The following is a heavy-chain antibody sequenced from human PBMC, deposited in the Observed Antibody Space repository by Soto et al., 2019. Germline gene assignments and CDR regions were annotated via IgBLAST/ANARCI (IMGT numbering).Heavy chain of an antibody. CDR3: ARSDFWGYMTAMDV. Sequence: EVQLVESGGGLIHPGGSLRLSCAASGFNVSNYYMTWVRQAPGKGLEWVSVVYSGGNTHCADSVKGRFTISRDNSKNTLHLQMNSLGAEDTAVYYCARSDFWGYMTAMDVWGQGTTVTVSS. CDR1: GFNVSNYY. D-gene: IGHD3-3*01. V-gene: IGHV3-53*01. CDR2: VYSGGNT. J-gene: IGHJ6*02.